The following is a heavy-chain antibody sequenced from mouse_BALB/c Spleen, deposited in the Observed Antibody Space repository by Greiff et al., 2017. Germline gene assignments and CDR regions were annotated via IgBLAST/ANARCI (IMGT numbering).Heavy chain of an antibody. CDR1: GFSLTSYG. J-gene: IGHJ4*01. V-gene: IGHV2-9*02. CDR2: IWAGGST. CDR3: ARDQGYYYGSSSYAMDY. Sequence: VKLQESGPGLVAPSQSLSITCTVSGFSLTSYGVHWVRQPPGKGLEWLGVIWAGGSTNYNSALMSRLSISKDNSKSQVFLKMNSLQTDDTAMYYCARDQGYYYGSSSYAMDYWGQGTSVTVSS. D-gene: IGHD1-1*01.